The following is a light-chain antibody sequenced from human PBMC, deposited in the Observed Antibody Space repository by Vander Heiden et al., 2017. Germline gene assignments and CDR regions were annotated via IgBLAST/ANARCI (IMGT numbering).Light chain of an antibody. CDR1: ALPKQY. V-gene: IGLV3-25*03. J-gene: IGLJ2*01. CDR2: KDS. Sequence: SYELTQPPSVSVSPGQTARITCSGDALPKQYAYWYQQKPGQAPVLVIYKDSERPSGSPERFSGSSSGTTVTLTISGVQAEDEADYYCQSAYSSGTYVVFGGGTKLTVL. CDR3: QSAYSSGTYVV.